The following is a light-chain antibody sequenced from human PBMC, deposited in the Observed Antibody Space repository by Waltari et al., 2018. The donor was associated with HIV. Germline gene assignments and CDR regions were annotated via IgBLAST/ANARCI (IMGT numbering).Light chain of an antibody. Sequence: SVLMQPPSVSGAPGQRVTISCTGNTSHIGSNHDVHWSQHFQGTAPKLLIHGDSIRPSGVPDRFSGSKAGTSASLAITGLQAEDEGYYYCQSYDNTLSGSRVFGGGTKVTVL. J-gene: IGLJ3*02. CDR1: TSHIGSNHD. CDR3: QSYDNTLSGSRV. V-gene: IGLV1-40*01. CDR2: GDS.